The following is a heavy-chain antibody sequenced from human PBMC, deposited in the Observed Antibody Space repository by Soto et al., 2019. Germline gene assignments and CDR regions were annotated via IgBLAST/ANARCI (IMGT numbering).Heavy chain of an antibody. D-gene: IGHD3-9*01. CDR1: GFTFSSYG. J-gene: IGHJ4*02. CDR2: ISYDGSNK. CDR3: AKEPVKDLFRLYFDY. V-gene: IGHV3-30*18. Sequence: GGSLRLSCAASGFTFSSYGMHWVRQAPGKGLEWVAVISYDGSNKYYADSVKGRFTISRDNSKNTLYLQMNSLRAEDTAVYYCAKEPVKDLFRLYFDYWGQGTLVTVSS.